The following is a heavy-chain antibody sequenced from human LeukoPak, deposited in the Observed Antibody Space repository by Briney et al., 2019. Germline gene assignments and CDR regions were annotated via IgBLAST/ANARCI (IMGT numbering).Heavy chain of an antibody. J-gene: IGHJ5*02. D-gene: IGHD2-2*01. V-gene: IGHV7-4-1*02. CDR3: ARDFIVVVPAAMGEYNWFDP. CDR2: INTNTGNP. CDR1: GYTFTSYA. Sequence: ASVKVSCKASGYTFTSYAMNWVRQAPGQGLEWMRWINTNTGNPTYAQGFTGRFVFSLDTSVSTAYLQISSLKAEDTAVYYCARDFIVVVPAAMGEYNWFDPWGQGTLVTVSS.